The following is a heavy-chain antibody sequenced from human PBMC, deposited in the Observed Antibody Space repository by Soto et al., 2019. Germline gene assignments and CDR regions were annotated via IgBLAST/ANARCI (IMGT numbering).Heavy chain of an antibody. D-gene: IGHD5-18*01. V-gene: IGHV3-30-3*01. J-gene: IGHJ4*02. CDR1: GFTFSSYA. Sequence: GGSLRLSCAASGFTFSSYAMHWVRQAPGKGLEWVAVISYDGSNKYYADSVKGRFTISRDNSKNTLYLQMNSLRAEDTAVYYRARDIGGTAMGLDYRGQGTLVTVSS. CDR2: ISYDGSNK. CDR3: ARDIGGTAMGLDY.